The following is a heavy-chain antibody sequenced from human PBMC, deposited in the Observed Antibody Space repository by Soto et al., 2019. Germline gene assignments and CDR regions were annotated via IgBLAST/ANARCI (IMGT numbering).Heavy chain of an antibody. CDR3: ARGEVVAATSYCDY. CDR1: GYTFSSYH. Sequence: ASVKVSCKASGYTFSSYHIHWVRQAPGQGLEWLGLITTSGGHAYYAQKFQGRVALTRDTSTSTVYMDLTSLTSEDTAVYYCARGEVVAATSYCDYWGQGTLVTVSS. J-gene: IGHJ4*02. V-gene: IGHV1-46*01. CDR2: ITTSGGHA. D-gene: IGHD2-15*01.